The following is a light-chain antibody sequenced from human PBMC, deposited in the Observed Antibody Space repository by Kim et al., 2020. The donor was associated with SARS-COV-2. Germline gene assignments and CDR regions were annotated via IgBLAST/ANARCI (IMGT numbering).Light chain of an antibody. CDR2: GKN. V-gene: IGLV3-19*01. Sequence: VALGQTVTITCQGDSLRSYYATWYQQKPGPAPILVIYGKNNRPSGIPDRFSGSSSGNTASLTITGTQAGDEADYYCNSRDSNDNVVFGGGTQLTVL. CDR1: SLRSYY. J-gene: IGLJ2*01. CDR3: NSRDSNDNVV.